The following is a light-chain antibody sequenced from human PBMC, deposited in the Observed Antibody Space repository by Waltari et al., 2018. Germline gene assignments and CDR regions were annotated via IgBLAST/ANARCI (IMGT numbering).Light chain of an antibody. J-gene: IGKJ4*01. V-gene: IGKV1-9*01. CDR2: AAS. Sequence: IQLTQSPSSLSASVGDRVTITCRASQGISSYLAWYQQKPGKAPKLLSYAASTLQSGVPSRFSGSGAGTDFTLTSSSLQPEDFATYYCQQLNSYPLTFGGGTKVEIK. CDR3: QQLNSYPLT. CDR1: QGISSY.